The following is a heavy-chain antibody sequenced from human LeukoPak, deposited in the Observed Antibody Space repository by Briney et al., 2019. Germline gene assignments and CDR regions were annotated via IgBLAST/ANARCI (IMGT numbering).Heavy chain of an antibody. CDR3: ARELDGSGSYWFDP. CDR1: GGSISSYY. J-gene: IGHJ5*02. Sequence: SETLSLTCTVSGGSISSYYWSWIRQPPGKGLEWIGYIYYSGSTNYNPSLKSRVTISVDTSKNQFSLKLSSVTAADTAVYYCARELDGSGSYWFDPWGQGTLVTVSS. D-gene: IGHD3-10*01. V-gene: IGHV4-59*01. CDR2: IYYSGST.